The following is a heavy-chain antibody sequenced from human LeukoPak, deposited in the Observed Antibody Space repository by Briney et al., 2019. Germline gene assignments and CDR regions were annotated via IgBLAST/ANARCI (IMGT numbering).Heavy chain of an antibody. J-gene: IGHJ4*02. V-gene: IGHV1-46*01. D-gene: IGHD3-16*01. CDR3: ATDRGELPTLRPYYFDY. Sequence: AASVKVSCKASGYTFTSNYIHWVRQAPGQGLEWMGMIYPRDGSTSYAQKFQGRVTVTRDTSTSTVHMELSGLRSEDTAVYYCATDRGELPTLRPYYFDYWGQGTLVTVSS. CDR1: GYTFTSNY. CDR2: IYPRDGST.